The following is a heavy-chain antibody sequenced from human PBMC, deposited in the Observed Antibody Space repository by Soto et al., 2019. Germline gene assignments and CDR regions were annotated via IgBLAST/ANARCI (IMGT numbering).Heavy chain of an antibody. D-gene: IGHD2-15*01. CDR3: ARGSSWFDP. CDR2: INHSGST. V-gene: IGHV4-34*01. J-gene: IGHJ5*02. Sequence: SETLSLTCAVYGGSFSGYYWSWIRQPPGKGLEWIGEINHSGSTNYNPSLKSRVTISVDTSKNQFSLKLSSVTAADTAVYYCARGSSWFDPWGQGTLVTVSS. CDR1: GGSFSGYY.